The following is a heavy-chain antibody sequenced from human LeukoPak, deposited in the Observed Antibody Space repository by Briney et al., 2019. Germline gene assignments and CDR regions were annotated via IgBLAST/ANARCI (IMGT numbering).Heavy chain of an antibody. Sequence: ASVKVSCKASGYTFTSYGIGWVRQAPGQGLEWMGWISAYNGNTNYAQKLQGRVTMTTDTSTSTAYMELRSLRSDNTAVYYCARDRGYCSSTSCYLFDYWGQGTLVTVSS. CDR2: ISAYNGNT. D-gene: IGHD2-2*01. V-gene: IGHV1-18*01. CDR3: ARDRGYCSSTSCYLFDY. CDR1: GYTFTSYG. J-gene: IGHJ4*02.